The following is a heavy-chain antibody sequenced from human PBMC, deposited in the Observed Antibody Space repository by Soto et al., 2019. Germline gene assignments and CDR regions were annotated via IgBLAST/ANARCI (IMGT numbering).Heavy chain of an antibody. CDR2: ISYDGSNK. V-gene: IGHV3-30*18. D-gene: IGHD3-3*01. CDR1: GFTFSSYG. CDR3: AKDLGRYYDFWSGYYTLDYYYYYGMDV. J-gene: IGHJ6*02. Sequence: QVQLVESGGGVVRPGRSLRLSYAASGFTFSSYGMHWVRQAPGKGLEWVAVISYDGSNKYYADSVKGRFTISRDNSKNTLYLQMNSLRAEDTAVYYCAKDLGRYYDFWSGYYTLDYYYYYGMDVWGQGTTVTVSS.